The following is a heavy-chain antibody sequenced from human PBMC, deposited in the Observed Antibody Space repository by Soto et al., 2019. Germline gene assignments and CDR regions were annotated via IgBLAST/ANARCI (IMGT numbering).Heavy chain of an antibody. Sequence: EVQLVESGGGLIQPGGSLRLSCAASGFTVSSNYMSWVRQAPGKGLEWVSVIFSGGSTYYADSVKARFTISRANSKNTLYLQMKSLRAEDTAVYYCARDVLNAGGSGDYWGQGTLVTVSS. V-gene: IGHV3-53*01. CDR2: IFSGGST. CDR3: ARDVLNAGGSGDY. D-gene: IGHD2-15*01. J-gene: IGHJ4*02. CDR1: GFTVSSNY.